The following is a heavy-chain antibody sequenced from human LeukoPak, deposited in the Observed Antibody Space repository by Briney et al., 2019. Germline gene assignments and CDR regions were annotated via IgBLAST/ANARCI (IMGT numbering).Heavy chain of an antibody. CDR3: ARSSIAARPWWFDP. CDR2: ISAYNGNT. V-gene: IGHV1-18*01. CDR1: GYTFTSYD. D-gene: IGHD6-6*01. J-gene: IGHJ5*02. Sequence: ASVKVSCKASGYTFTSYDISWVRQAPGQGLEWMGWISAYNGNTNYAQKLQGRVTMTTDTSTSTAYMELRSLRSDDTAVYYCARSSIAARPWWFDPWGQGTLVTVSS.